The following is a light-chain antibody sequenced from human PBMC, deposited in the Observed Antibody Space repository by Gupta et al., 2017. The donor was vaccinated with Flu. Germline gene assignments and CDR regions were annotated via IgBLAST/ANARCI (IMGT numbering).Light chain of an antibody. Sequence: SYAQTPTLSVSVATGQTARIPCGGNNIGSKSVHWYQQKPGQAPVLVVFDDRDRPSGIPERFSGSNSGNTATLTISRVEAGDEADYYCQVGDSSSDWRVFGTGTKVTVL. J-gene: IGLJ1*01. CDR2: DDR. CDR1: NIGSKS. V-gene: IGLV3-21*02. CDR3: QVGDSSSDWRV.